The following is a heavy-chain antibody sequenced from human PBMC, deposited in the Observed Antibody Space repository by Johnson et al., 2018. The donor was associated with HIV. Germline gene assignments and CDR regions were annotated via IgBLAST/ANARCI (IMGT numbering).Heavy chain of an antibody. CDR3: AKNKYSSGWYDAFDI. D-gene: IGHD6-19*01. CDR2: IKQDGSEK. CDR1: GFTFSSYW. V-gene: IGHV3-7*01. Sequence: VQLVESGGGVVQPGRSLRLSCAASGFTFSSYWMSWVRQAPGKGLEWVANIKQDGSEKYYADSVKGRFTISRDNAKNSLYLQMNSLRAEDTAVYYCAKNKYSSGWYDAFDIWGQGTVVTVSS. J-gene: IGHJ3*02.